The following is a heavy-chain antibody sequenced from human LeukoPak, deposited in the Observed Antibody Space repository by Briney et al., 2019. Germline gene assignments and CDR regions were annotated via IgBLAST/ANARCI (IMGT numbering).Heavy chain of an antibody. Sequence: PGVSPRLSCAASGFTFSNYWMSWVRQAPGKGLEWVANIKQDGSEKYYVDSVKGRFTISRDNAKNSLYLQMNSLRAEDTAAYYCARDPTIFGVVIVPDYWGQGTLVTVSS. J-gene: IGHJ4*02. CDR3: ARDPTIFGVVIVPDY. D-gene: IGHD3-3*01. CDR1: GFTFSNYW. V-gene: IGHV3-7*01. CDR2: IKQDGSEK.